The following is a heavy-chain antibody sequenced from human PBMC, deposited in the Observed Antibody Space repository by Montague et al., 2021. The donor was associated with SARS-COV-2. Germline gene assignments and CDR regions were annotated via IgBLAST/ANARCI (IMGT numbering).Heavy chain of an antibody. CDR3: ARLSSDIGGYFWFDP. CDR1: GGSISSGTW. Sequence: SETLSLTCAVSGGSISSGTWWTCVRQPPGKGLECIGEISHSGGTNYNPSLKSRVTISVDKSTNQFSLNLNSVTAADTAVYYCARLSSDIGGYFWFDPWGQGTLVSVSS. D-gene: IGHD5-12*01. CDR2: ISHSGGT. V-gene: IGHV4-4*02. J-gene: IGHJ5*02.